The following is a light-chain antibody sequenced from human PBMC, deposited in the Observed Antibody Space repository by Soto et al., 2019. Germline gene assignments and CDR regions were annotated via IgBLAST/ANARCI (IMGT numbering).Light chain of an antibody. CDR2: EVT. J-gene: IGLJ1*01. Sequence: QSALTQPPSASGSPGQSVTISCTGTTGDIGAYNYVSWYQQRQAKAPKLIIYEVTRRPSGVPDRIFGSKSYTTASLTVSGLQAEDEADYYCSSFAGTNSFVFGTGTKLTVL. CDR3: SSFAGTNSFV. V-gene: IGLV2-8*01. CDR1: TGDIGAYNY.